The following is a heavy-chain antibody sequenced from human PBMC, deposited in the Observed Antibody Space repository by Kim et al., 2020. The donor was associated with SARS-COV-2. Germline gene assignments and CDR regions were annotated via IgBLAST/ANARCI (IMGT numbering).Heavy chain of an antibody. V-gene: IGHV4-61*01. J-gene: IGHJ5*02. CDR3: ARDREYYDIFGGAWFDP. D-gene: IGHD3-9*01. Sequence: SETLSLTCTVSGGSVSSGSYYWSWIRQPPGKGLEWIGYIYYSGSTNYNPSLKSRVTISVDTSKNQFSLKLSSVTAADTAVYYCARDREYYDIFGGAWFDPWGQGTLVTVSS. CDR1: GGSVSSGSYY. CDR2: IYYSGST.